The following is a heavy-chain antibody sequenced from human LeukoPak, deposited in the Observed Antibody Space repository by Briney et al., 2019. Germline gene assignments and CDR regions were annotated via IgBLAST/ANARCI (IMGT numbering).Heavy chain of an antibody. J-gene: IGHJ4*02. V-gene: IGHV3-9*01. Sequence: GGSLRLSCVASGFTFSSHGMNWVRQAPGKGLEWVSGISWNSGSIGYADSVKGRFTISRDNAKNSLYLQMNSLRAEDTALYYCAKGGYCSSTSCYIDYWGQGTLVTVSS. CDR2: ISWNSGSI. CDR3: AKGGYCSSTSCYIDY. D-gene: IGHD2-2*02. CDR1: GFTFSSHG.